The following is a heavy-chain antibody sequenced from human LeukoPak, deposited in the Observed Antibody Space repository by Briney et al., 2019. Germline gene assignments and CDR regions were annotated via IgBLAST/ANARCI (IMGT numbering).Heavy chain of an antibody. CDR1: GFTFSSFA. V-gene: IGHV3-30*18. D-gene: IGHD4-23*01. Sequence: GGSLRLSCAASGFTFSSFAMHWVRRAPGKGLEWVAVLSYDGTNKCYADSVKGRFTISRDNSKNTLYLQMNSLRAEDTAIYYCAKEIDYGGNSFDYWGQGTLVTVSS. CDR3: AKEIDYGGNSFDY. J-gene: IGHJ4*02. CDR2: LSYDGTNK.